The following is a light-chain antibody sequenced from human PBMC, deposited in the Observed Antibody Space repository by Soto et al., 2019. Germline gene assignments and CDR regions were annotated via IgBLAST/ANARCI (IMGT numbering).Light chain of an antibody. CDR1: QSVSSY. V-gene: IGKV1-39*01. Sequence: DIQMTQSPSSLSASVGDRVTITCRASQSVSSYLNWYQQKPGKAPKLLIYAASSLQGGVPSRFSGSGSGTDFTLTISSLQPEDFVTYVCQQGYSSPLTFGGGTKVEIK. CDR3: QQGYSSPLT. CDR2: AAS. J-gene: IGKJ4*01.